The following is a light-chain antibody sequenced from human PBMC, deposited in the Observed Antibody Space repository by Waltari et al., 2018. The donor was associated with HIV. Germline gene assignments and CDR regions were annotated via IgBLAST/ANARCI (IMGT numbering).Light chain of an antibody. J-gene: IGLJ3*02. Sequence: QSALTQPASVSGSPGQSITLSCTGTSRDVVTSNLVPWYQQRPGKAPKLIISEVSQRPAGVSNHFSGSKSANTASLTISGLQAEDEADYYCCSYAGSTNWVFGGGTKLTVL. CDR1: SRDVVTSNL. CDR2: EVS. V-gene: IGLV2-23*02. CDR3: CSYAGSTNWV.